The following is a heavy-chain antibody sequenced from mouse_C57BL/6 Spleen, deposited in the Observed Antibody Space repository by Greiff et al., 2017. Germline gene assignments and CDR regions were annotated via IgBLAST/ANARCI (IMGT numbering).Heavy chain of an antibody. CDR1: GYTFTDYE. D-gene: IGHD1-1*01. J-gene: IGHJ4*01. Sequence: QVQLQQSGAELVRPGASVTLSCKASGYTFTDYEMHWVKQTPVHGLEWIGAIDPETGGTASNQKFKGKAILTADKSSSTAYMELRSLTSEDSAVYYCTRGYGSRYYYAMDYWGQGTSVTVSS. CDR2: IDPETGGT. V-gene: IGHV1-15*01. CDR3: TRGYGSRYYYAMDY.